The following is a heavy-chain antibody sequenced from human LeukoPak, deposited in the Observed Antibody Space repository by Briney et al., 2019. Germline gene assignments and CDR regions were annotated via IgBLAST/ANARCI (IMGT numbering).Heavy chain of an antibody. D-gene: IGHD3-10*01. CDR2: INHSGST. J-gene: IGHJ4*02. Sequence: SETLSLTCTVSGGSISSYYWSWIRQPPGKGLEWIGEINHSGSTNYNPSLKSRVTISVDTSKNQFSLKLSSVTAADTAVYYCARLRYGSGSYYNLDYWGQGTLVTISS. CDR3: ARLRYGSGSYYNLDY. V-gene: IGHV4-34*01. CDR1: GGSISSYY.